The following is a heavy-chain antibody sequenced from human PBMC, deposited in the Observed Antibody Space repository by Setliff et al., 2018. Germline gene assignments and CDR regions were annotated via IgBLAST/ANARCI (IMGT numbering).Heavy chain of an antibody. V-gene: IGHV1-8*02. J-gene: IGHJ6*04. CDR2: LNPSSGDT. CDR1: GYPFTSYD. Sequence: ASVKVSCKASGYPFTSYDIHWLRLTSGQGLEWMGWLNPSSGDTGFATKFQGRVTVTRDTSISTAYMELSSLTSEDTAVYYCARGRTRTSTIFGIVSLSSWGEGTTVTVPQ. CDR3: ARGRTRTSTIFGIVSLSS. D-gene: IGHD3-3*01.